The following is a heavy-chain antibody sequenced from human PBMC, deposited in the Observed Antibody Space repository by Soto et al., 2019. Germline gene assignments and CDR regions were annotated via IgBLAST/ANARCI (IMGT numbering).Heavy chain of an antibody. CDR2: ISYDGSAK. Sequence: GGSLRLSCAASGFTFSSYGMHWVRQAPGTGLEWVAVISYDGSAKYYADSAKGRFTISRDNSNNTLYLQMDSLRAEDTAVYYCVRDYCSSTSCYDYWGQGTLVTVSS. D-gene: IGHD2-2*01. CDR3: VRDYCSSTSCYDY. V-gene: IGHV3-30*03. J-gene: IGHJ4*02. CDR1: GFTFSSYG.